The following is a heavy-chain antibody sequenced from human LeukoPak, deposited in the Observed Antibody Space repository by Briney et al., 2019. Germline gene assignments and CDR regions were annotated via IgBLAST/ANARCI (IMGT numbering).Heavy chain of an antibody. Sequence: GGSLRLSCAASGFTFSSYGMHWVRQAPGKGLEWVAVISYDGSNKYYADSVKGRFTISRDNSKNPLYLQMNSLRAEDTAVYYRAKEGVRGYSYGYGTRNKWFDPWGQGTLVTVSS. CDR2: ISYDGSNK. V-gene: IGHV3-30*18. CDR3: AKEGVRGYSYGYGTRNKWFDP. J-gene: IGHJ5*02. CDR1: GFTFSSYG. D-gene: IGHD5-18*01.